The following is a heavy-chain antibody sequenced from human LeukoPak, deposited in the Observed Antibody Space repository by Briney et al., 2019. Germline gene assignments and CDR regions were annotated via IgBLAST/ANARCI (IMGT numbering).Heavy chain of an antibody. Sequence: GASVKVSCKASGYTFTSYDINWVRQATGQGLEWMGWMNPNSGNTGYAQKFQGRVTMTRNTSISTAYMELSSLRSEGTAVYYCARGPGGYYDSSGYFYYYYGMDVWGQGTTVTVSS. CDR3: ARGPGGYYDSSGYFYYYYGMDV. CDR2: MNPNSGNT. D-gene: IGHD3-22*01. CDR1: GYTFTSYD. J-gene: IGHJ6*02. V-gene: IGHV1-8*01.